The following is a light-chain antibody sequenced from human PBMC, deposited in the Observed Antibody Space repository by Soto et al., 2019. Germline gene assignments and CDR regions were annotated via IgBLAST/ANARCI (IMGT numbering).Light chain of an antibody. CDR2: GAS. CDR3: QQYGDSPLT. J-gene: IGKJ4*01. V-gene: IGKV3-20*01. CDR1: QIVSGNF. Sequence: VLTQSPGTLSLSPGERATLSCRASQIVSGNFLAWYQQIPGQTPRLHIYGASSRATGIPERISGSGSGTDFTLTINRLEPEDFAVYYCQQYGDSPLTFGGGTKLEMK.